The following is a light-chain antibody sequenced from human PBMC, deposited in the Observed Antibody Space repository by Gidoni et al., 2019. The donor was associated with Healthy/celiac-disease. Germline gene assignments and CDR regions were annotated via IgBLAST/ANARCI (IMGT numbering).Light chain of an antibody. CDR2: GAS. CDR1: QRVSAGY. Sequence: EIVLAQSPGTLSLSPGERATLSCRASQRVSAGYLTWYQQKLGQAPRLLIYGASTRATGIPDRFSGSGSGTDFTLTISRLEPGDFAVYYCQQCGVSPPESTFXGXTKVEI. CDR3: QQCGVSPPEST. J-gene: IGKJ4*01. V-gene: IGKV3-20*01.